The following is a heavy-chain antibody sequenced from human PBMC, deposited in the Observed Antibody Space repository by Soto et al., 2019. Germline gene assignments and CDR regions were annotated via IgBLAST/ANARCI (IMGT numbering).Heavy chain of an antibody. Sequence: PSETLSLTCTVSGGSISSYYWSWIRQPPGKGLEWIGYIYYSGSTNYNPSLKSRVTISVDTSKNQFSLKLSSVTAADTAVYYCARGASRGWPLFLYWLDPWGQGTRLTVS. D-gene: IGHD6-19*01. CDR2: IYYSGST. V-gene: IGHV4-59*01. J-gene: IGHJ5*02. CDR3: ARGASRGWPLFLYWLDP. CDR1: GGSISSYY.